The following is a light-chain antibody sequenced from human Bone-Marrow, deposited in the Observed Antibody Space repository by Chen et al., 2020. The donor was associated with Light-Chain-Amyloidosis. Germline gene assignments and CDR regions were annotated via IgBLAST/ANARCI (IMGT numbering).Light chain of an antibody. CDR2: GNN. CDR1: RANIGAPYD. J-gene: IGLJ2*01. V-gene: IGLV1-40*01. CDR3: QSYDTRLRGSV. Sequence: HSVLTQPPSVSGAPGQRVTISCTGSRANIGAPYDVHWYQQIPGTAPKLLIYGNNNRPSGVPDRFSGTKSGSSASLAITGLRADDEADYYCQSYDTRLRGSVFGGGTRLTVL.